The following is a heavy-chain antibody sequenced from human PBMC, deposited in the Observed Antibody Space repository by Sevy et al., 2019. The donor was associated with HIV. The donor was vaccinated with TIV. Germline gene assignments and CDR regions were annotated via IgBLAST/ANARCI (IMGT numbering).Heavy chain of an antibody. CDR1: GFTFSSYG. J-gene: IGHJ6*02. CDR2: ISYDGSNK. Sequence: GGSLRLSCAASGFTFSSYGMHWVRQAPGKGLEWVAVISYDGSNKYEADSVKGRFTSSRDNSKNTLYMQMNSLRAEDTAVYYCAKDRGAYYYDSSGFHYYYYGMDVWGQGTTVTVSS. D-gene: IGHD3-22*01. CDR3: AKDRGAYYYDSSGFHYYYYGMDV. V-gene: IGHV3-30*18.